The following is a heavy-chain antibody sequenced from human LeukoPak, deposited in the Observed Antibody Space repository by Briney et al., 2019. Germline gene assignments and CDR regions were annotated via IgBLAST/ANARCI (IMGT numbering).Heavy chain of an antibody. CDR3: ARVFDS. Sequence: SETLSLTCTVSGGSVYTSDYYWGWVRQPPGKGPEWIGDIFYTGKTNYNPSLKSRVFISIDTSKNQFSLKLTSVTAADTAVYYCARVFDSWGQGTLVTVSS. J-gene: IGHJ5*01. V-gene: IGHV4-39*07. CDR1: GGSVYTSDYY. CDR2: IFYTGKT.